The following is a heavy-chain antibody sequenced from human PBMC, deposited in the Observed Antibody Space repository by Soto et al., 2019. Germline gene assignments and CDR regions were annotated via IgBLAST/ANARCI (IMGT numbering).Heavy chain of an antibody. V-gene: IGHV3-15*01. Sequence: GGSLRLSCAVSGITFINAWMSWVRQAPGKGLEWVARIKRTANAETPDYAAPVKGRFIISRDDSKNMLYLQMYNLKAEDTAVYYCLTDPGEYETFWGQGTLVTVSS. CDR3: LTDPGEYETF. CDR2: IKRTANAETP. CDR1: GITFINAW. D-gene: IGHD4-17*01. J-gene: IGHJ4*02.